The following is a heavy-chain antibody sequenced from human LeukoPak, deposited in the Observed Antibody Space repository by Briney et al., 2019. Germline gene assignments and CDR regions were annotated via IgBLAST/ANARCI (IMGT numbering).Heavy chain of an antibody. CDR3: ARSYGGNRWHGFDT. CDR2: IYYSGST. CDR1: GGSMSSYY. D-gene: IGHD4-23*01. V-gene: IGHV4-59*01. J-gene: IGHJ3*02. Sequence: SETLSLTCTVSGGSMSSYYWSWIRQPPGKGLEWIGYIYYSGSTNYNPSLKSRVTISVDTSKNQFSLKLSSVTAADTAVYYCARSYGGNRWHGFDTWGQGTMVTVSS.